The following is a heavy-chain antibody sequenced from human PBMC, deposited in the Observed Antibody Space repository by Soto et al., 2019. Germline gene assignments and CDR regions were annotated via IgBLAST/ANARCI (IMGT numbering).Heavy chain of an antibody. J-gene: IGHJ5*02. CDR3: ARTPIVLVPAAMGTWFDP. D-gene: IGHD2-2*01. CDR2: ISAYNGNT. V-gene: IGHV1-18*01. CDR1: GYTFTSYG. Sequence: QVQLVQSGAEVKKPGASVKVSCKASGYTFTSYGISWVRQAPGQGLEWMGWISAYNGNTNYAQKLQGRVTMTTDTSTSTAYMELRSLRSDDTAVYYCARTPIVLVPAAMGTWFDPWGQGTLVTVSS.